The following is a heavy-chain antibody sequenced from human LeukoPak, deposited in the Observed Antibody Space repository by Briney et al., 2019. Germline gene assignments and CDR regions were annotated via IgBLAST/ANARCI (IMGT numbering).Heavy chain of an antibody. CDR3: AKERAVIYFDY. Sequence: GRSLRLSCAASGFTFSSYAMHWVRQAPGKGLEWVAVISYDGSNKYYADSVKGRFTISRDNSKNTLYLQMNSLRAEDTAVYYCAKERAVIYFDYWGQGTLVTVSS. CDR2: ISYDGSNK. V-gene: IGHV3-30-3*01. D-gene: IGHD2-21*01. CDR1: GFTFSSYA. J-gene: IGHJ4*02.